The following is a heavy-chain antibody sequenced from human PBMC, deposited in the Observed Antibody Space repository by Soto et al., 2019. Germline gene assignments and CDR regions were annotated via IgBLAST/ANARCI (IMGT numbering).Heavy chain of an antibody. J-gene: IGHJ4*02. D-gene: IGHD3-10*01. CDR1: GYTFTSYT. V-gene: IGHV1-3*01. CDR3: ARGGGWVGEASFDT. CDR2: INAGNGRE. Sequence: QVQLEQSGAEVKKPGASVKVSCQTSGYTFTSYTLHWVRQAPGQGLEWLGWINAGNGREKYSQRFQDRVSLSTDRSTTTAYMEIRGLRSEDTAVYYCARGGGWVGEASFDTWGQGTLVIVSS.